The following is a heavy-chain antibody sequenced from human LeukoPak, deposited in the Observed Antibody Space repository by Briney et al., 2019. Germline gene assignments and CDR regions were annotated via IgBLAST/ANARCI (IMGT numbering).Heavy chain of an antibody. CDR1: GFTFSSYS. CDR3: ARVRRPAAIRDWFDP. CDR2: ISSSSSYI. Sequence: GGSLRLSCAASGFTFSSYSMNWVRQAPGKGLEWVSSISSSSSYIYYADSVKGRFTISRDNAKNSLYLQMNSLRAEDTAVYYCARVRRPAAIRDWFDPWGQGTLVTVSS. V-gene: IGHV3-21*01. J-gene: IGHJ5*02. D-gene: IGHD2-2*02.